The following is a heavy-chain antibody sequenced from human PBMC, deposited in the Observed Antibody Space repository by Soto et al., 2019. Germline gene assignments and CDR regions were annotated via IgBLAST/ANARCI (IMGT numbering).Heavy chain of an antibody. D-gene: IGHD3-10*01. CDR1: GFTVSSNY. J-gene: IGHJ4*02. CDR3: ARFYGSGSYYIDY. CDR2: IYSGGST. V-gene: IGHV3-66*01. Sequence: GGSLRLSCAASGFTVSSNYMSWARQAPGKGLEWVSVIYSGGSTYYADSVKGRFTISRDNSKNTLYLQMNSLRAEDTAVYYCARFYGSGSYYIDYWGQGTLVTVSS.